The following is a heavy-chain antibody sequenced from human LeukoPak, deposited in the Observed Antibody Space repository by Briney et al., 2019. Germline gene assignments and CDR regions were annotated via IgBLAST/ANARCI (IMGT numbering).Heavy chain of an antibody. CDR2: IYYSGST. V-gene: IGHV4-39*01. J-gene: IGHJ6*03. CDR3: ARQGRDGYKVYYMDV. Sequence: TSETLSLTCTVSGGSISSSSYYWGWIRQPPGKGLEWIGSIYYSGSTYYNPSLKSRVTISVDTSKNQFSLKLNSVTAADTAVYYCARQGRDGYKVYYMDVWGKGTTVTVSS. CDR1: GGSISSSSYY. D-gene: IGHD5-24*01.